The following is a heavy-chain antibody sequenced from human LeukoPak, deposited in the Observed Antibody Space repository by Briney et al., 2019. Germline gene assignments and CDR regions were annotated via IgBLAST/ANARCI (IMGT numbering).Heavy chain of an antibody. J-gene: IGHJ2*01. CDR3: ARSVVTLYWYFDL. Sequence: SETLSLTCTVSGGSISGYYYNWIRQPPGKGLEWIGYIYYSGSTNYNPSLKSRVTISLDTSKNQFSLKLSSVSTADTAVYYCARSVVTLYWYFDLWGRGTLVTVSS. CDR1: GGSISGYY. CDR2: IYYSGST. V-gene: IGHV4-59*01. D-gene: IGHD4-23*01.